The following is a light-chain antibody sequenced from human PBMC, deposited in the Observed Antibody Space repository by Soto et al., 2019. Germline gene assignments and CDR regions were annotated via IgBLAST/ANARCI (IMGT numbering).Light chain of an antibody. CDR3: SSYTSINTLV. V-gene: IGLV2-14*01. CDR2: EVS. CDR1: SSDVGGYNY. Sequence: QSVLTQPASVSGSPGQSITISCTGTSSDVGGYNYVSWYQHHPGKAPKLMIYEVSNRPSGVSNRFSGSKSGNTASLTISGLQAEDEADYYCSSYTSINTLVFGGGTKRTVL. J-gene: IGLJ2*01.